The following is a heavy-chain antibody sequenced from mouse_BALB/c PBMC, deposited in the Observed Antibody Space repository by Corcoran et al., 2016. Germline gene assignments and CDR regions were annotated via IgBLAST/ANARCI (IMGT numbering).Heavy chain of an antibody. CDR2: INTYTGEP. CDR3: AIWLLRYYAMDY. Sequence: QIQLVQSGPELKKPGETVKISCKASGYTFTNYGMNWVKQAPGKGLKWMGWINTYTGEPTYADAFKGRFAFYLETSASTAYLQINNLKNEDTATDFCAIWLLRYYAMDYWGQGTSVTVSS. D-gene: IGHD2-3*01. CDR1: GYTFTNYG. J-gene: IGHJ4*01. V-gene: IGHV9-3-1*01.